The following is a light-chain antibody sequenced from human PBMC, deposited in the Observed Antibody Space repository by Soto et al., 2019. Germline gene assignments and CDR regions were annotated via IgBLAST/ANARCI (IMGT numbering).Light chain of an antibody. Sequence: DIQMTQSPSSLSASVGDRVSITCQASQDITDYLNWYQQKPGKAPKLLIYGGSHFEPGVPSRFSGSGSGTAFTFTISSLQPEDFATYYCQQSYSTPRTFGQGTKLEIK. J-gene: IGKJ2*01. CDR3: QQSYSTPRT. V-gene: IGKV1-33*01. CDR1: QDITDY. CDR2: GGS.